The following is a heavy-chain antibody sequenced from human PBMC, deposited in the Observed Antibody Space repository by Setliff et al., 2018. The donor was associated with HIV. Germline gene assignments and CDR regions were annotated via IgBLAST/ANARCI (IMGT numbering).Heavy chain of an antibody. CDR1: GFTFSSYS. Sequence: GESLKISCAASGFTFSSYSMNWVRQAPGKGLEWVSYISSSGTTIYYAASVKGRFTNSRDNAKNSLYLQMNSLRAEDTAVYYCARPNYYDSSGSFDYWGQGTLVTVSS. CDR2: ISSSGTTI. CDR3: ARPNYYDSSGSFDY. V-gene: IGHV3-48*04. D-gene: IGHD3-22*01. J-gene: IGHJ4*02.